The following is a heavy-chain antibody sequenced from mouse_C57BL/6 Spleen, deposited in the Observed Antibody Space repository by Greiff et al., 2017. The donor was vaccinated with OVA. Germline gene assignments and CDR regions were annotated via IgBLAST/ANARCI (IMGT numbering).Heavy chain of an antibody. CDR1: GFTFNTYA. CDR2: IRSKSSNYAT. Sequence: EVQRVESGGGLVQPKGSLKLSCAASGFTFNTYAMHWVRQAPGKGLEWVARIRSKSSNYATYYSDSVKDRFTISRDDSQSMLYLQMNNLKTEDTAMYYGVRDEAYYSNHWFAYWGQGTLVTVSA. J-gene: IGHJ3*01. D-gene: IGHD2-5*01. CDR3: VRDEAYYSNHWFAY. V-gene: IGHV10-3*01.